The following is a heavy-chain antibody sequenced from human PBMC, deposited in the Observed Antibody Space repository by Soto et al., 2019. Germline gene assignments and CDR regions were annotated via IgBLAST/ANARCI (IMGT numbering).Heavy chain of an antibody. V-gene: IGHV4-31*03. D-gene: IGHD3-3*01. CDR3: ARAHSGLRFLEWFPGDFGEYYFDY. Sequence: SETLSLTCTVSGGSISSGGYYWSWIRQHPGKGLEWIGYIYYSGSTYYNPSLKSRVTISVDTSKNQFSLKLSSVTAADTAVYYCARAHSGLRFLEWFPGDFGEYYFDYWGQGTLVTVSS. CDR2: IYYSGST. CDR1: GGSISSGGYY. J-gene: IGHJ4*02.